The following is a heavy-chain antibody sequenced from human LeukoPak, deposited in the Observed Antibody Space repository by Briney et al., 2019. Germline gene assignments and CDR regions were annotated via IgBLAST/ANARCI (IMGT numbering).Heavy chain of an antibody. CDR1: GGSISSYY. V-gene: IGHV4-59*08. CDR3: ARQSGTAYDY. J-gene: IGHJ4*02. Sequence: KPSETPSLTCTVSGGSISSYYWSWIRQPPGKGLEWIGYISYSGSTNYNPSLKSRVTTSVDTSKKQLSLKLSSVTAADTAVYYCARQSGTAYDYWGQGTLVTVSS. CDR2: ISYSGST. D-gene: IGHD1-7*01.